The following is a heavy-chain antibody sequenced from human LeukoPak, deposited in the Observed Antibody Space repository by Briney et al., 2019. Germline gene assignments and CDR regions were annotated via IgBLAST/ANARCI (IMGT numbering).Heavy chain of an antibody. V-gene: IGHV7-4-1*02. CDR2: INTNTGNP. Sequence: ASVKVSCKASGYTFTSYAMNWVRQAPGQGLEWMGWINTNTGNPTYVQGFTGRFVFSLDTSVSTAYLQISSLKAEDTAVYYCAKGYSSSWYDLGDYYYYGMDVWGQGTTVTVSS. CDR3: AKGYSSSWYDLGDYYYYGMDV. D-gene: IGHD6-13*01. CDR1: GYTFTSYA. J-gene: IGHJ6*02.